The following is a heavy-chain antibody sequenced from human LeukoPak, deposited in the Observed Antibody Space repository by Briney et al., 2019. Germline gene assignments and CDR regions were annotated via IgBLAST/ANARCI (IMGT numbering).Heavy chain of an antibody. CDR3: ARSPQEVVPAANWFDP. Sequence: SETLSLTCTVSGGSISSYYWSWIRQPPGKGLEWIGYIYYSGSTNYNPSLKSRVTISVDTSKNQFSLKLSSVTAADTAVYYCARSPQEVVPAANWFDPWGQGTLVTVSS. CDR2: IYYSGST. J-gene: IGHJ5*02. D-gene: IGHD2-2*01. CDR1: GGSISSYY. V-gene: IGHV4-59*01.